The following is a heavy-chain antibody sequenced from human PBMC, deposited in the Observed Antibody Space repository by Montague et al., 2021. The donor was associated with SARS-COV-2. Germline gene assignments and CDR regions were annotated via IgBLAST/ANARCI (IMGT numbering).Heavy chain of an antibody. CDR3: ARDNAGWPDAFDI. V-gene: IGHV3-48*03. J-gene: IGHJ3*02. D-gene: IGHD6-19*01. CDR2: ISASGRGI. Sequence: CRRLSCAASGFPFSSYEMNWVRQAPGKGLEWVSYISASGRGIHYADSVKGRFTISRDNAKNSLYLEMNSLRAEDTAVYYCARDNAGWPDAFDIWGQGTMVTVSS. CDR1: GFPFSSYE.